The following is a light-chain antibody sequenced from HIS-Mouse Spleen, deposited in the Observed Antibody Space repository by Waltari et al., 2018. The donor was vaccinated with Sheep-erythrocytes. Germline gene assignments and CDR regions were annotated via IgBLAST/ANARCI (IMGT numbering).Light chain of an antibody. Sequence: DLQLPQSPSSGPASVGRRVTTTCRASQGISSWLAWYQQKPGKAPKLLIYAASSLQSGVPSRFSGSGSGTDFTLTISSLQPEDFATYYCQQANSFPYTFGQGTKLEIK. CDR2: AAS. CDR3: QQANSFPYT. J-gene: IGKJ2*01. V-gene: IGKV1-12*01. CDR1: QGISSW.